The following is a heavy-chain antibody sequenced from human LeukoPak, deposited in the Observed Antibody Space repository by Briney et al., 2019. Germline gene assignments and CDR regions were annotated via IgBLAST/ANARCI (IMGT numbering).Heavy chain of an antibody. D-gene: IGHD1-26*01. CDR2: ISGSGATM. Sequence: TGGSLRLSCAASGFTFSSYEMIWVRQAPGKGLEWVSFISGSGATMKYADSVKGRFTISRDNAKNSLYPQMNTLRAEDTALYYCARVLTVGGWGAFDIWGQGTMVTVSS. V-gene: IGHV3-48*03. CDR1: GFTFSSYE. J-gene: IGHJ3*02. CDR3: ARVLTVGGWGAFDI.